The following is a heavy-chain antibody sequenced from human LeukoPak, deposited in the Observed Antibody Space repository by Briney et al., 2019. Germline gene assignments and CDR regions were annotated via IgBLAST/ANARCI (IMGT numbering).Heavy chain of an antibody. CDR1: GGSFSGYY. CDR3: ARGSGYDILDY. J-gene: IGHJ4*02. Sequence: PSETLSLTCAVYGGSFSGYYWSWIRQPPGKGLEWIWEVNHSGSTNYNPSLKSRVTISVDTSKNQFSLKLSSVTAADTAVYYCARGSGYDILDYWGQGTLVTVSS. D-gene: IGHD5-12*01. V-gene: IGHV4-34*01. CDR2: VNHSGST.